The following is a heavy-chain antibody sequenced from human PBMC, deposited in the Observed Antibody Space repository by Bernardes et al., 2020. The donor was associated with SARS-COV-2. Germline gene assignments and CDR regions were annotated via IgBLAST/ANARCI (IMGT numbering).Heavy chain of an antibody. J-gene: IGHJ5*01. CDR1: GGTFTRHS. CDR2: ITPILDVA. Sequence: SVKVSCKASGGTFTRHSVSWVRQVPGQGLEWIGRITPILDVADYAERFQDRFTITADRSTGTVFLEVTSLKSEDTAVFYCAGQDPLYCGGCSEAWFDSWGQGTPVIVSS. CDR3: AGQDPLYCGGCSEAWFDS. D-gene: IGHD2-21*01. V-gene: IGHV1-69*02.